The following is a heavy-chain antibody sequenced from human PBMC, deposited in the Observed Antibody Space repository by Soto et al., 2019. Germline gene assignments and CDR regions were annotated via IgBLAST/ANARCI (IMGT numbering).Heavy chain of an antibody. D-gene: IGHD4-17*01. V-gene: IGHV3-30-3*01. CDR3: AREDDYGYRYINYGLDV. Sequence: GGSLRLSCAASGFTFNIYALHWVRQAPGKGLEWVAVISFDGTKKYYSDSVKGRFTISRDNLKNTLYLQMNNLRVEDAALYFCAREDDYGYRYINYGLDVWGQGPQGTVSS. CDR2: ISFDGTKK. CDR1: GFTFNIYA. J-gene: IGHJ6*02.